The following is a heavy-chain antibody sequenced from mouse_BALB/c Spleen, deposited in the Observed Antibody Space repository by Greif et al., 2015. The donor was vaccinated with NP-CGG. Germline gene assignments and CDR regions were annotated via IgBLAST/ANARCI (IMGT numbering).Heavy chain of an antibody. Sequence: VQLKESGPSLVKPSQTLSLTCSVTGDSITSGYWNWIRKFPGNKLEYMGYISYSGSTYYNPSLKSRISITRDTSKNQYYLQLNSVTTEDTATYYCARKLRATAPATGAMDYWGQGTSVTVSS. D-gene: IGHD3-1*01. CDR2: ISYSGST. CDR3: ARKLRATAPATGAMDY. CDR1: GDSITSGY. V-gene: IGHV3-8*02. J-gene: IGHJ4*01.